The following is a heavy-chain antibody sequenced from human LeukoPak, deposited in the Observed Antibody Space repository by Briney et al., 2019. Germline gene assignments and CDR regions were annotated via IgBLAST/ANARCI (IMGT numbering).Heavy chain of an antibody. D-gene: IGHD4-11*01. CDR2: IDANNGDT. Sequence: ASVKISCKASGYTFRGNYIHWLRQAPGQGLEWMGWIDANNGDTKSAQKFQGRVAMSRDTSISTAYMDLSSLSPDDAAVYYCARDPSSVTLYFFDYWGQGTLVTVSS. CDR3: ARDPSSVTLYFFDY. V-gene: IGHV1-2*02. CDR1: GYTFRGNY. J-gene: IGHJ4*02.